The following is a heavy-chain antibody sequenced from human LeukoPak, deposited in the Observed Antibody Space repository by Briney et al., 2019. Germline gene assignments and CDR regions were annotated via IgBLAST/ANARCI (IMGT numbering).Heavy chain of an antibody. D-gene: IGHD1-7*01. Sequence: ASVKVSCKASGYTFTRYYMHWVRQAPRQGLEWMGWISPTSGDTRYAQIFQGRVAMTRDTSISTAYMELSRLTSDDTAVYFCVRDGLNWNYDYWGQGTLVAVSS. V-gene: IGHV1-2*02. J-gene: IGHJ4*02. CDR2: ISPTSGDT. CDR3: VRDGLNWNYDY. CDR1: GYTFTRYY.